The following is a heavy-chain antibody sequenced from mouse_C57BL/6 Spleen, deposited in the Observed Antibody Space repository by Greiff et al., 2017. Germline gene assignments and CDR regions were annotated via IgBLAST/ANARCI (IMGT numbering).Heavy chain of an antibody. V-gene: IGHV1-81*01. Sequence: VKLMESGAELARPGASVKLSCKASGYTFTSYGISWVKQRTGQGLEWIGEIYPRSGNTYYNEKFKGKATLTADKSSSTAYMELRSLTSEDSAVYFCARSDDYDDYAMDYWGQGTSVTVSS. D-gene: IGHD2-4*01. CDR3: ARSDDYDDYAMDY. J-gene: IGHJ4*01. CDR1: GYTFTSYG. CDR2: IYPRSGNT.